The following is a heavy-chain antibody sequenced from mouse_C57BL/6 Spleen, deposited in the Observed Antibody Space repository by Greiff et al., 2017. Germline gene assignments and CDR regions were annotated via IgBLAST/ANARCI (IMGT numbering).Heavy chain of an antibody. CDR3: ARTGSSPYYYAMDD. V-gene: IGHV5-17*01. D-gene: IGHD1-1*01. Sequence: EVQLQESGGGLVKPGGSLKLSCAASGFTFSDYGMHWVRQAPEKGLEWVAYISSGSSTIYYADTVKGRFTISRDNAKNTLFLQMTSLRSEDTAMYYCARTGSSPYYYAMDDWGQGTSVTVSS. CDR1: GFTFSDYG. CDR2: ISSGSSTI. J-gene: IGHJ4*01.